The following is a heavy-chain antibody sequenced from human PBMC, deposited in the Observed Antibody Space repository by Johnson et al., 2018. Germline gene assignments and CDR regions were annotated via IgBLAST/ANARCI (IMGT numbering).Heavy chain of an antibody. Sequence: QVQLVQSGGGVVQPGRSXRLSCAASGLTFVRHSMSWVRQGPCKGLEWVAVISFDGSQRYYADSVNGRFTISRDNSKNTLFVRMNSLRTEDTALYHCAKADGSGNYMDFWGKGTTVTVSS. V-gene: IGHV3-30*18. J-gene: IGHJ6*03. CDR1: GLTFVRHS. D-gene: IGHD3-10*01. CDR2: ISFDGSQR. CDR3: AKADGSGNYMDF.